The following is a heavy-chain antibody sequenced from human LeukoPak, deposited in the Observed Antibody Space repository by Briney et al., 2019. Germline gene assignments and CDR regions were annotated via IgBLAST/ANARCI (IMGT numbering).Heavy chain of an antibody. J-gene: IGHJ6*03. V-gene: IGHV1-69*02. CDR2: IIPILGIA. D-gene: IGHD2-2*01. CDR1: GGTFSSYT. Sequence: SVKVSCKASGGTFSSYTISWVRQAPGQGLEWMGRIIPILGIANYAQKFQGRVTITADKSSGTAYMELSSLRSEDTAVYYCAQEWVGNSSSTSCYSVSFYYYMDVWGKGTTVTVSS. CDR3: AQEWVGNSSSTSCYSVSFYYYMDV.